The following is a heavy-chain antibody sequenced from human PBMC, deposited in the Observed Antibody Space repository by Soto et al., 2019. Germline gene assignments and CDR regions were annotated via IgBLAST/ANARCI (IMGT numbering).Heavy chain of an antibody. D-gene: IGHD6-19*01. J-gene: IGHJ4*02. CDR3: ARSVAVPGAHIDY. V-gene: IGHV4-59*11. CDR1: GGSISWPY. Sequence: SETLSLTCIVSGGSISWPYWSWIRQSPGKGLEWLGYVYYTGSTNYSPSLRSRVSISVDTSKNEFSLRLSSVTAADTAVYFCARSVAVPGAHIDYWGQGTQVTVSS. CDR2: VYYTGST.